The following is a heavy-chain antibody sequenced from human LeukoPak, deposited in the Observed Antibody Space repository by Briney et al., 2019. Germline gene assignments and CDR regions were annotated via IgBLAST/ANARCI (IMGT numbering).Heavy chain of an antibody. CDR2: ISSSGSTI. CDR1: GFTLSSYE. Sequence: GGSLRLSCAASGFTLSSYEMNWVRQAPGKGLEWVSYISSSGSTIYYADSVKGRFTISRDNAKNSLYLQMNSLRAEDTAVYYCARDSSPKKKSREYYYYYGMDVWGQGTTVTVSS. J-gene: IGHJ6*02. D-gene: IGHD6-13*01. V-gene: IGHV3-48*03. CDR3: ARDSSPKKKSREYYYYYGMDV.